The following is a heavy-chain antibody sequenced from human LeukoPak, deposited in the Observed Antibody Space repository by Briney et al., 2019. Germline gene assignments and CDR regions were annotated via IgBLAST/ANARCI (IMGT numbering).Heavy chain of an antibody. Sequence: SQTLSLTCGISGDSVSSNSVAWTWIRQSPSRGLEWLGRTYYRSKWYNDYAVSVKSRITINADTSKSQFSLQLNSVTPEDTAVYYCARAVAGRLDYWGQGTLVTVSS. CDR1: GDSVSSNSVA. CDR3: ARAVAGRLDY. CDR2: TYYRSKWYN. V-gene: IGHV6-1*01. J-gene: IGHJ4*02. D-gene: IGHD6-19*01.